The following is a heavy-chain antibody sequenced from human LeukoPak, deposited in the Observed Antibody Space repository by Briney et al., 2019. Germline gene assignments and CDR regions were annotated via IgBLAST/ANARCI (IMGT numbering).Heavy chain of an antibody. Sequence: PGGSLRLSCAASGFTFSNAWMSWVRQAPGKGLEWVGRIKSKTDGGTTDYAAPVKGRFTISRDDSKNTLCLQMNSLKTEDTAVYYCTTDVLNDILTGFNYFDYWGQGTLVTVSS. CDR1: GFTFSNAW. J-gene: IGHJ4*02. V-gene: IGHV3-15*01. CDR3: TTDVLNDILTGFNYFDY. D-gene: IGHD3-9*01. CDR2: IKSKTDGGTT.